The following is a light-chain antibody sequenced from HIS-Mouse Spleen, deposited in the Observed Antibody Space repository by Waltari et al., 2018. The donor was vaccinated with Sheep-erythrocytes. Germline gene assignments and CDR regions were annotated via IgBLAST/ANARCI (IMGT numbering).Light chain of an antibody. V-gene: IGLV2-11*01. CDR3: CSYAGSYTWV. CDR2: DVS. CDR1: SSDVGGSNY. Sequence: QSALTQPRSVSGSPGQSVTISCTGTSSDVGGSNYVSWYQQPPGKAPKRMIYDVSKRPSGVPDRFSGSKSGNTASLTISGLQAEDEADYYCCSYAGSYTWVFGGGTKLTVL. J-gene: IGLJ3*02.